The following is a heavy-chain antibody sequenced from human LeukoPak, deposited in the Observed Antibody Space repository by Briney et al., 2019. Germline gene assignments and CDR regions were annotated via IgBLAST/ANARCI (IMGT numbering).Heavy chain of an antibody. D-gene: IGHD3-22*01. CDR3: AKSWNYYDSSGDDALDI. V-gene: IGHV3-23*01. CDR1: GFTFSAYE. Sequence: GGSLRLSCAASGFTFSAYEMNWVRQAPGKGLEWVSGISGSGISTYYADSVKGRFTISRDNSKNTLYLQMNSLRVEDTAVYYCAKSWNYYDSSGDDALDIWGQGTMVTVSS. J-gene: IGHJ3*02. CDR2: ISGSGIST.